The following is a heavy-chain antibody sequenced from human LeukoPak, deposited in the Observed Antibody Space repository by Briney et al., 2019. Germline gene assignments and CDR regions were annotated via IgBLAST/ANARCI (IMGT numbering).Heavy chain of an antibody. V-gene: IGHV3-53*01. CDR2: IYSGGST. J-gene: IGHJ4*02. CDR1: GFTVSTNY. Sequence: GGSLRLSCAASGFTVSTNYMSWVRQAPGKGLEWVSVIYSGGSTYYADSVRGRFTISRDNCKNTLYLQMNSLRAEDTAVYYCAREWEQDWGQGTLVTVSS. D-gene: IGHD1/OR15-1a*01. CDR3: AREWEQD.